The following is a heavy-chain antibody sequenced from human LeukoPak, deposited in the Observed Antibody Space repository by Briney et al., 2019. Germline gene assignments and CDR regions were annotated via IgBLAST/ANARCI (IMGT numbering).Heavy chain of an antibody. CDR2: ISNDGTNK. J-gene: IGHJ6*02. CDR1: GFTFSSYV. Sequence: GGSLRLSCAASGFTFSSYVMHWVRQAPGKGLEWVAVISNDGTNKYYADSVKGRFTISRDNSKNTVYLQMNGLRAEDTAVYYCARDHPLDSSSWYLGQWYYYGMDVWGQGTTVTVSS. CDR3: ARDHPLDSSSWYLGQWYYYGMDV. D-gene: IGHD6-13*01. V-gene: IGHV3-30*04.